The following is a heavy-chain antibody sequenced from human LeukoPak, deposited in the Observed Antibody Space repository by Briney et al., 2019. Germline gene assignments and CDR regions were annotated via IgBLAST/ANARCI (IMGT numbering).Heavy chain of an antibody. V-gene: IGHV1-18*01. J-gene: IGHJ6*03. CDR2: ISAYNGNT. CDR3: ATRLVGATTDYYYYYMDV. D-gene: IGHD1-26*01. CDR1: GYTFTSYG. Sequence: ASVKVSCKASGYTFTSYGISWVRQAPGQGLEWMGWISAYNGNTNYAQKLQGRVTITTDTSTSTAYMELSSLRSEDTAVYYCATRLVGATTDYYYYYMDVWGKGTTVTVSS.